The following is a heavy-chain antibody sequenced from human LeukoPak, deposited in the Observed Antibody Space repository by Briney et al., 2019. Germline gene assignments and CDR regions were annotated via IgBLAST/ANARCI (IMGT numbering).Heavy chain of an antibody. CDR2: VYYAGST. J-gene: IGHJ4*02. V-gene: IGHV4-59*03. CDR1: GGSLSGFY. CDR3: ASPGGYYYDSSGYGNY. Sequence: PSETLSLTCTVSGGSLSGFYWSWIRQPPGKGLEWIGYVYYAGSTTYNPSLRSRVTISVDTSKNQFSLRLGSVTAADTAVYYCASPGGYYYDSSGYGNYWGQGTLVTVSS. D-gene: IGHD3-22*01.